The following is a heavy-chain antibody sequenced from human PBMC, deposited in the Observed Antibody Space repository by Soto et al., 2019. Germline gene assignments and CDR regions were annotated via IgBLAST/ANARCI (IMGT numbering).Heavy chain of an antibody. CDR1: GFTFRWFG. CDR3: AKGEVRGIIPSYFDY. V-gene: IGHV3-30*18. J-gene: IGHJ4*02. D-gene: IGHD3-10*01. CDR2: ISNDGSNE. Sequence: GGSLRLSCAGSGFTFRWFGMNWVRQAPGKGLEWVARISNDGSNEYCVDSVKGRFTISRDNSKNTLYLQMDSLRAEGTAVYYCAKGEVRGIIPSYFDYWGLGTLVTVSS.